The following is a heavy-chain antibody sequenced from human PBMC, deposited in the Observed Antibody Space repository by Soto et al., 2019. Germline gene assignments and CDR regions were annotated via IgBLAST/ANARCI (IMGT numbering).Heavy chain of an antibody. Sequence: QVQLQESGPGLVKPSETLSLTCTVSGGSVSSGSYSWSWIRQPPGKGLEWIGYIYNSGGTNYNPSRVSRVTISVDTSKNQFSLKLSSVTAADTAVYYCARVGVRLGRIAARPQADPYYYAMDVWGQGTTVTVSS. J-gene: IGHJ6*02. V-gene: IGHV4-61*01. CDR2: IYNSGGT. CDR1: GGSVSSGSYS. CDR3: ARVGVRLGRIAARPQADPYYYAMDV. D-gene: IGHD6-6*01.